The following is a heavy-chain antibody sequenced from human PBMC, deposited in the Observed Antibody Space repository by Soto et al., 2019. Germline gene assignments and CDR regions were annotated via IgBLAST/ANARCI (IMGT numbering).Heavy chain of an antibody. CDR1: GFTFTRYS. J-gene: IGHJ4*02. Sequence: EVQLVESGVGLVKPVGSLRLACAASGFTFTRYSMNWVRPAPGTGLEWVSSISSTTNYIYYGDSMKGRFTISRDNAKNSLYLEMNSLRAEDTAVYYCARESEDLTSNFDYWGQGTLVTVSS. CDR3: ARESEDLTSNFDY. V-gene: IGHV3-21*06. CDR2: ISSTTNYI.